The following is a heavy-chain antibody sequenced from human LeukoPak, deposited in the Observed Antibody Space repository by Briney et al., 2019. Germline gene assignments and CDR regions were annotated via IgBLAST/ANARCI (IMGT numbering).Heavy chain of an antibody. CDR3: ARVYRDYGDPL. CDR1: GGSISSGSYY. D-gene: IGHD4-17*01. CDR2: IYTSGST. J-gene: IGHJ4*02. V-gene: IGHV4-61*02. Sequence: SETLSLTCTVSGGSISSGSYYWSWIRQPAGKGLEWIGRIYTSGSTNYNPSLKSRVTISVDTSKNQFSLKLSSVTAADTAVYYCARVYRDYGDPLWGQGTLVTVSS.